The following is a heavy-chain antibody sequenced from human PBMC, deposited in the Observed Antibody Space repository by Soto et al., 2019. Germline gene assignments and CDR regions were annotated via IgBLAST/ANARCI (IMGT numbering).Heavy chain of an antibody. V-gene: IGHV3-15*01. CDR1: GFTFSHVW. Sequence: EVQLVESGGGLVEPGGSLRLSCAASGFTFSHVWMTWVRQAPGKGLEWVARIKRKSDGETTDYAAAVKGRFTISRDDSKNTLYLQINSLKTENTAVYYCATAGQMSSVSDGADYFEYWGQGTLVTVSS. D-gene: IGHD6-19*01. CDR3: ATAGQMSSVSDGADYFEY. CDR2: IKRKSDGETT. J-gene: IGHJ4*02.